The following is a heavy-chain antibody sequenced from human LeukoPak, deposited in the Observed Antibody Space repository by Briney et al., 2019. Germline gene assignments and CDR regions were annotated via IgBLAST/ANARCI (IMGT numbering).Heavy chain of an antibody. V-gene: IGHV4-59*01. D-gene: IGHD6-13*01. CDR3: ARSQGIAAAGSLDY. CDR2: IYYSGST. CDR1: GGSISSYY. Sequence: SETLSLTCTVSGGSISSYYWSWIRQPPGKGLEWIGYIYYSGSTNYNPSLKSRVTISVDTSKNQFSLKLSSVTAADTAVYYCARSQGIAAAGSLDYWGQGTLVTVSS. J-gene: IGHJ4*02.